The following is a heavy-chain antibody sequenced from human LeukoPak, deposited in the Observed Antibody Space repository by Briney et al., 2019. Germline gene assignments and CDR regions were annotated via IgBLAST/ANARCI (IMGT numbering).Heavy chain of an antibody. CDR3: ARDLFVVTTF. D-gene: IGHD2-21*02. V-gene: IGHV3-30-3*01. Sequence: GGSLTLSCAASGFTFRTYAMNWVRQAPGRGLDWVAFISYDGSYQYYADSVKGRFTISRDNSKNTLYLQMNSLRVEDTAMYYCARDLFVVTTFWGQGTLVTVSS. CDR1: GFTFRTYA. J-gene: IGHJ4*02. CDR2: ISYDGSYQ.